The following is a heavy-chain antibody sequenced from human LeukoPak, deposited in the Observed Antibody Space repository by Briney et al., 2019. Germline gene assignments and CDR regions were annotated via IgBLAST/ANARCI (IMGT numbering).Heavy chain of an antibody. CDR1: GFTFSSYS. D-gene: IGHD3-22*01. CDR2: ISSSSSYI. CDR3: ARVLTSGYYYDSSSDY. J-gene: IGHJ4*02. Sequence: KPGGSLRLSCAASGFTFSSYSMNWVRQAPGKGLEWVSSISSSSSYIYYADSVKGRYTISRDNAKNSLYLQMNSLRAEDTAVYYCARVLTSGYYYDSSSDYWGQGTLVTVSS. V-gene: IGHV3-21*01.